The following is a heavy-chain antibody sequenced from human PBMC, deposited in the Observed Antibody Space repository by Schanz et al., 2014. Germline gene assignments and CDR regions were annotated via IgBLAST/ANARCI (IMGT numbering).Heavy chain of an antibody. V-gene: IGHV1-18*01. Sequence: QVQFVQSGAEVKKPGASVRVSCKASGYTFTSYGISWVRQAPGQGLEWMGWISAYNGNTKYPQKLQGRVTMTTDTSTSTAYMQLSSLRSDDTAVYYCARDAADVYDTLSEVDYWGQGTLVTVSS. D-gene: IGHD3-9*01. CDR2: ISAYNGNT. J-gene: IGHJ4*02. CDR1: GYTFTSYG. CDR3: ARDAADVYDTLSEVDY.